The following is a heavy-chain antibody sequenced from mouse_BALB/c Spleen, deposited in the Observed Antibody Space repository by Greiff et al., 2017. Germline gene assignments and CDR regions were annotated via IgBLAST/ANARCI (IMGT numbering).Heavy chain of an antibody. Sequence: EVKLMESGGGLVKLGGSLKLSCAASGFTFSSYYMSWVRQTPEKRLELVAAINSNGGSTYYPDTVKGRFTISRDNAKNTLYLQMSSLKSEDTALYYCAGHEGRYYFDYWGQGTTLTVSS. CDR3: AGHEGRYYFDY. CDR2: INSNGGST. D-gene: IGHD3-3*01. J-gene: IGHJ2*01. V-gene: IGHV5-6-2*01. CDR1: GFTFSSYY.